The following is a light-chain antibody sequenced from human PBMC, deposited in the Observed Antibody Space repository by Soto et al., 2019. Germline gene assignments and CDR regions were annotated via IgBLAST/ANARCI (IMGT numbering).Light chain of an antibody. CDR1: QSVSSN. Sequence: EVVMTQSPATLSVSLGDRATLSCRASQSVSSNLAWYQQKPGQAPRLLIYGASTRATGIPARFSGSGSGTEFTLTISSLQSEDFAVYSCQQYNTWPRTFGQGTKVEIK. CDR2: GAS. V-gene: IGKV3-15*01. J-gene: IGKJ1*01. CDR3: QQYNTWPRT.